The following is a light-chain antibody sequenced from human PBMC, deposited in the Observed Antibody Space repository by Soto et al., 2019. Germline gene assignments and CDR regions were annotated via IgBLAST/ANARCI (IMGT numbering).Light chain of an antibody. Sequence: QSALTQPASVSGSPGQSITISCTGTSTDIGTYSRVSWYLQYPGKAPKLMIYDVTKRPSGVSNRFSGSRSGSTASLTISGLQAEDEANYYCCSYAHTSRVFGGGTKLTVL. V-gene: IGLV2-23*02. CDR2: DVT. J-gene: IGLJ3*02. CDR1: STDIGTYSR. CDR3: CSYAHTSRV.